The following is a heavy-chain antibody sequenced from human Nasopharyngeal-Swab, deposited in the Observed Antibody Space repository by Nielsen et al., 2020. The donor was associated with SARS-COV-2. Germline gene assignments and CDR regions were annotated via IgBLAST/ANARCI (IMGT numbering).Heavy chain of an antibody. CDR1: NGSITSGSHF. CDR2: ISYSGGT. Sequence: SETLSLTCTVSNGSITSGSHFWSRIRQHPGNGLAWIGNISYSGGTHYTPSLRSRVSISIDTSKNQFSLKLISVTAADTAVYYCAREKGYYDSLFYYGMDVWGQGTTVTVSS. V-gene: IGHV4-31*03. CDR3: AREKGYYDSLFYYGMDV. J-gene: IGHJ6*02. D-gene: IGHD3-22*01.